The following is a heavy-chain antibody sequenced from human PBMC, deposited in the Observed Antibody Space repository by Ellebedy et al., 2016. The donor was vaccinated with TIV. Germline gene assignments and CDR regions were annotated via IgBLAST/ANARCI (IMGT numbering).Heavy chain of an antibody. CDR2: ITGSNSGGGSDT. V-gene: IGHV3-23*01. CDR3: AKGLGDYSTQPGDY. J-gene: IGHJ4*02. CDR1: GFTFSHFG. D-gene: IGHD4-17*01. Sequence: GEPLKISXAASGFTFSHFGMTWVRQAPGKGLEWVSSITGSNSGGGSDTFYADPVKGRFTISRDNSKNTLYLQMNSLTDEDTAVYFCAKGLGDYSTQPGDYWGQGTLVTVSS.